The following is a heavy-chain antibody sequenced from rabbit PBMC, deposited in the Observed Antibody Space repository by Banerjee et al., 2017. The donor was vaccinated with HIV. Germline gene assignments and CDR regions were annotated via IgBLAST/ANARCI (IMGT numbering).Heavy chain of an antibody. CDR3: ARTDTYYGYGFPL. CDR2: IYTSSGST. Sequence: QSLEESGGDLVKPGASLTLTCTASGVSFSSNHYMCWVRQAPGKGLEWIACIYTSSGSTYYASWAKGRFTISKTSSTTVTLQMTSLTAADTATYFCARTDTYYGYGFPLWGQGTLVTVS. J-gene: IGHJ3*01. D-gene: IGHD6-1*01. V-gene: IGHV1S40*01. CDR1: GVSFSSNHY.